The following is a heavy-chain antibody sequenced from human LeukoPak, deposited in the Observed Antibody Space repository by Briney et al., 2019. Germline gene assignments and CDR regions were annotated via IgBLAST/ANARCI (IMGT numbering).Heavy chain of an antibody. J-gene: IGHJ6*03. CDR1: GLTFSAYS. D-gene: IGHD3-10*01. CDR2: INSGSNTI. Sequence: PGGSLRLSCAASGLTFSAYSMNWVRQAPGKGLEWVSYINSGSNTIYYGDSVKGRFTISRDNAKNSLYLQMNSLRAEGTAVYYCARVVGYYYYYMDVWGKGTTVTVSS. V-gene: IGHV3-48*04. CDR3: ARVVGYYYYYMDV.